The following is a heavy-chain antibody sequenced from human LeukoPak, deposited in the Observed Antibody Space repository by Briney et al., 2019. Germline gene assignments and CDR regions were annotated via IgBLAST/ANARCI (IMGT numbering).Heavy chain of an antibody. CDR3: ESAYASNYFDY. D-gene: IGHD3-16*01. Sequence: GGSLRLSCAASGFTVGTNYMSWVRQAPGKGLEWVAVIYSGGSTYYADSVKGRFTISRDTSKNTLYLQMNSLRVEDMAVYYCESAYASNYFDYWGQGTLVTVSS. V-gene: IGHV3-66*01. J-gene: IGHJ4*02. CDR2: IYSGGST. CDR1: GFTVGTNY.